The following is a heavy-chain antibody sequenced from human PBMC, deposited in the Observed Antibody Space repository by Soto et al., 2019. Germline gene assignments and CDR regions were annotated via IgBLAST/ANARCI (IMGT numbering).Heavy chain of an antibody. CDR1: GGSFSGYY. J-gene: IGHJ3*02. CDR2: INHSGST. V-gene: IGHV4-34*01. Sequence: PSETLSLTCAVYGGSFSGYYWSWIRQPPGKGLEWIGEINHSGSTNYNPSLKSRVTISVDTSKNQFSLKLSSVTAADTAVYYCARDKAQTIFGVVRSDAFDIWGQGTMVTVSS. CDR3: ARDKAQTIFGVVRSDAFDI. D-gene: IGHD3-3*01.